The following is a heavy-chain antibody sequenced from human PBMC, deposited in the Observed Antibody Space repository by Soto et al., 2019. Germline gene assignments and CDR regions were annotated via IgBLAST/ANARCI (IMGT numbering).Heavy chain of an antibody. V-gene: IGHV1-69*13. CDR1: GGTFSSYA. Sequence: ASVKVSCKASGGTFSSYAISWVRQAPGQGLEWMGGIIPIFGTANYAQKFQGRVTITADESTSTAYMELSSLRSEDTAVYYCARDNYSSSWYAFYYYGMDVWGQGTTVTVSS. J-gene: IGHJ6*02. D-gene: IGHD6-13*01. CDR3: ARDNYSSSWYAFYYYGMDV. CDR2: IIPIFGTA.